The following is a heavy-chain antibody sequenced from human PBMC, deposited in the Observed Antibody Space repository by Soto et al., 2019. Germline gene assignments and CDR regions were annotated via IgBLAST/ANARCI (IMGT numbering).Heavy chain of an antibody. CDR1: GFTFSSYA. V-gene: IGHV3-23*01. Sequence: GGSLRLSCAASGFTFSSYAMSWVRQAPGKGLEWVSAISGSGGSTYYADSVKGRFTISRDNSKNTLYLQMNSLRAEDTAVYYCAKFHGYEFHYYYYMDVWGKGTTVTVSS. J-gene: IGHJ6*03. CDR2: ISGSGGST. CDR3: AKFHGYEFHYYYYMDV. D-gene: IGHD5-18*01.